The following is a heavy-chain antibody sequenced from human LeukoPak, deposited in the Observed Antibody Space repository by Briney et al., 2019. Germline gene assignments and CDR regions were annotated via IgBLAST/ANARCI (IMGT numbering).Heavy chain of an antibody. CDR2: ISSSGSTT. CDR3: AKEVLLLRFNDY. D-gene: IGHD3-10*02. Sequence: GGSLRLSCAASGFTFSDYYMSWIRQAPGKGLEWVSYISSSGSTTYYADSVKVRFTISRDNAKNSLYLQMTSLRAEDTAVYYCAKEVLLLRFNDYWGQGTLVTVSS. J-gene: IGHJ4*02. CDR1: GFTFSDYY. V-gene: IGHV3-11*01.